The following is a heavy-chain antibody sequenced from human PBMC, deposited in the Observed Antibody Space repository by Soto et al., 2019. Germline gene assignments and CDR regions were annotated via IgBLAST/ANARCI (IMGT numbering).Heavy chain of an antibody. CDR2: ISYSGST. Sequence: SATLSLTCPVSGGSIRSGSYYWSWSRQPPGTGLEWIGYISYSGSTYYNPSLNSRLTISLDTSKNQFSMRLSPVTATDTAVYYCAAEGAGSNSLCALECWGQGSTV. CDR3: AAEGAGSNSLCALEC. V-gene: IGHV4-31*03. D-gene: IGHD6-19*01. J-gene: IGHJ6*01. CDR1: GGSIRSGSYY.